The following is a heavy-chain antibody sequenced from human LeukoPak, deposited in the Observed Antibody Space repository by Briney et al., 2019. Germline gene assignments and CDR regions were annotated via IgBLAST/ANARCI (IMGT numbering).Heavy chain of an antibody. V-gene: IGHV3-30-3*01. CDR2: ISYDGSNK. CDR3: AKDAPYSSRNAY. CDR1: GFTFSSYA. J-gene: IGHJ4*02. D-gene: IGHD6-13*01. Sequence: SGGSLRLSCAASGFTFSSYAMHWVRQAPGKGLEWVAVISYDGSNKYYADSVKGRFTISRDNSKNTLYLQMNSLRAEDTAVYYCAKDAPYSSRNAYWGQGTLVTVSS.